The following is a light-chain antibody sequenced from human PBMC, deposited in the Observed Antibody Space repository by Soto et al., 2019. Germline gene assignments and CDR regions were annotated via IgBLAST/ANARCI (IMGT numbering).Light chain of an antibody. Sequence: EIVLTQAPGTQPSSSAQRASLSCXASQNVANYLDWYQQKPGQAPRLLIYESSNRATGIAARFSGSGSGTDFTLTISSLEPEDFAVYYCQQRGNWPQTFGQGTKVDI. V-gene: IGKV3-11*01. CDR2: ESS. J-gene: IGKJ1*01. CDR1: QNVANY. CDR3: QQRGNWPQT.